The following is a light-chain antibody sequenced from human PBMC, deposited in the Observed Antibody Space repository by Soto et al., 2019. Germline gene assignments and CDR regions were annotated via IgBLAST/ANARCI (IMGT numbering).Light chain of an antibody. J-gene: IGLJ2*01. Sequence: QSALTQPPSASGSPGQSITISCTGTSSDVGAYKHVSWYQQHPGKAPKLIIYDVSGRPSGVPDRFSGSKSGNTASLPVSRLQAEDEADYYCCSYAGRTNVLLFGGGTKLTVL. V-gene: IGLV2-8*01. CDR2: DVS. CDR3: CSYAGRTNVLL. CDR1: SSDVGAYKH.